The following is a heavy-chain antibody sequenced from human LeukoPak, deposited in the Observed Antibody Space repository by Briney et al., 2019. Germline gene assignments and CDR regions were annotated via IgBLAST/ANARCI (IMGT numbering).Heavy chain of an antibody. CDR1: GYTFTSYG. CDR2: ISAYNGNT. D-gene: IGHD3-9*01. Sequence: ASVKVSCKASGYTFTSYGISWVRQAPGQGLEWRGWISAYNGNTNYAQKLQGRVTMTTDTSTSTAYMELRSLRSDDTAVYYCARADELYYDILTGYYISPLGGLMGPLVYWGQGTLVTVSS. CDR3: ARADELYYDILTGYYISPLGGLMGPLVY. J-gene: IGHJ4*02. V-gene: IGHV1-18*01.